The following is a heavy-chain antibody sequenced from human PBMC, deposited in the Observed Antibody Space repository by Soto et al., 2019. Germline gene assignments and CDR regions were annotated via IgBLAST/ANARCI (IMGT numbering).Heavy chain of an antibody. CDR3: ARDDCSSTSCPSTYFDY. CDR1: GGSISSGDYY. V-gene: IGHV4-30-4*01. CDR2: IYYSGST. Sequence: SETLSLTCTVSGGSISSGDYYWSWIRQPPGKGLEWIGYIYYSGSTYYNPSLKSRVTISVDTSKNQFSLKLSSVTAADTAVYYCARDDCSSTSCPSTYFDYWGQGTLVTVSS. D-gene: IGHD2-2*01. J-gene: IGHJ4*02.